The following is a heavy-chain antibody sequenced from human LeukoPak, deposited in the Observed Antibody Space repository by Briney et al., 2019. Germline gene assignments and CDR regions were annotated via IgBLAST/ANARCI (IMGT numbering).Heavy chain of an antibody. J-gene: IGHJ3*02. CDR1: GFTFSSYP. CDR2: IGDSGSST. Sequence: GGSLRLSCAGSGFTFSSYPMSWVRQARGKALEWVSAIGDSGSSTYYADSVKGRFTISRDNSKNTLYLQMNSLRAEDTAVYYCAKMRYSNTYDAFDIWGQGTMVTVSS. V-gene: IGHV3-23*01. CDR3: AKMRYSNTYDAFDI. D-gene: IGHD6-13*01.